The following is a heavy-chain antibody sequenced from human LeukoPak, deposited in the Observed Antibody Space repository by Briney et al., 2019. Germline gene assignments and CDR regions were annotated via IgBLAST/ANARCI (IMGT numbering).Heavy chain of an antibody. J-gene: IGHJ6*03. CDR3: ARDSPMISGPYNHYYMDV. V-gene: IGHV3-48*03. Sequence: PGGSLRLSCAVSGFTLSRYEMNWVRQAPGKGLEWVAFISSSGAPIYYADSVKGRFTISRDNAKNSLFLHMDSLRAEDTAVYYCARDSPMISGPYNHYYMDVWGKGTTVTISS. CDR2: ISSSGAPI. CDR1: GFTLSRYE. D-gene: IGHD3/OR15-3a*01.